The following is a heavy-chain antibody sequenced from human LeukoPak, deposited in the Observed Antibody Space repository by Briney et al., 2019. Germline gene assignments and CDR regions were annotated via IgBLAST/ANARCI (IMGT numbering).Heavy chain of an antibody. D-gene: IGHD3-10*01. CDR2: ISSDGSST. Sequence: PGGSLRLSCAASGFTFSTYLMHWVRQAPGRGLVWVSRISSDGSSTTYADSVKDRFTISRDNTKNTLYLQMNSLRAEDTAVYYCASREYWGQGTLVTVSS. CDR3: ASREY. J-gene: IGHJ4*02. CDR1: GFTFSTYL. V-gene: IGHV3-74*01.